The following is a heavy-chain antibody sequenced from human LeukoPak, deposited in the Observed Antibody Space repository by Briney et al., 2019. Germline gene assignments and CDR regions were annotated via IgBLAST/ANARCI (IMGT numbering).Heavy chain of an antibody. CDR1: GYTFTSYA. Sequence: ASEKVSCKASGYTFTSYAMHWVRQAPGQRLEWMGWINAGNDNTKYSQKFQGRVTITRDTSASTAYMELSSLRSENTAVYYCARDLGYCTGGTCYPNWFDPWGQGTLVTVSS. CDR2: INAGNDNT. D-gene: IGHD2-15*01. CDR3: ARDLGYCTGGTCYPNWFDP. V-gene: IGHV1-3*01. J-gene: IGHJ5*02.